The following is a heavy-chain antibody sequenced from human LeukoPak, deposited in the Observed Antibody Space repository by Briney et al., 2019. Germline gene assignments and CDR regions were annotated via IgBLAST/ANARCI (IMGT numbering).Heavy chain of an antibody. CDR2: INHSGST. J-gene: IGHJ4*02. V-gene: IGHV4-34*01. CDR1: GGSISNYY. CDR3: ARVSVEMATTFDY. Sequence: SETLSLTCTVSGGSISNYYWSWIRQPPGKGLEWIGEINHSGSTNYNPSLKSRVTISVDKSKIQFSLKLSSVTAADTAVYYCARVSVEMATTFDYWGQGTLVTVSS. D-gene: IGHD5-24*01.